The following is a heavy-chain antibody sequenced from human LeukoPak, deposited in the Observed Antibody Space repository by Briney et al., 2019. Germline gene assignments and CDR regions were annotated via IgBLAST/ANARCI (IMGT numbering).Heavy chain of an antibody. Sequence: SETLSLTCTVSGDSINSLDLWSWVRQPPGRGLEWIGYIYYSGSTNYNPSLESRVTISVDTSQNQFSLKLTSVTAADTAVYYCVRGILGFDPWGQGTLVTVSS. CDR3: VRGILGFDP. J-gene: IGHJ5*02. D-gene: IGHD3-16*01. CDR1: GDSINSLDL. V-gene: IGHV4-59*11. CDR2: IYYSGST.